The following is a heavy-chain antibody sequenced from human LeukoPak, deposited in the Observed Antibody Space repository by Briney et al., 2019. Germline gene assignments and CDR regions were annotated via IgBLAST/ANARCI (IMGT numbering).Heavy chain of an antibody. CDR2: IRDDGSNK. V-gene: IGHV3-30*02. Sequence: GGSLRLSCAASGFTFSSYGMHWVRQAPGKGLEWVAFIRDDGSNKYYADSVKGRFTISRDNSKNTLYLQMNSLRAEDTAVYYCAKAPYYYGSGSFPYYFDYWGQGTLVTVSS. J-gene: IGHJ4*02. D-gene: IGHD3-10*01. CDR3: AKAPYYYGSGSFPYYFDY. CDR1: GFTFSSYG.